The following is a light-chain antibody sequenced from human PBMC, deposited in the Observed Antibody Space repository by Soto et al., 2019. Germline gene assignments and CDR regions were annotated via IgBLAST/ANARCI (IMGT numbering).Light chain of an antibody. J-gene: IGKJ1*01. V-gene: IGKV3-15*01. CDR2: GAS. CDR3: QQYNSRPRA. CDR1: QSVSNN. Sequence: EIVMTQSPATLSVSPGEGATLSCRASQSVSNNLAWYQQKPGQAPRLLIYGASTRATGIPARFSGSGSGTEFTLTISSLQSEDFAIYHCQQYNSRPRAFGQGTKVEIK.